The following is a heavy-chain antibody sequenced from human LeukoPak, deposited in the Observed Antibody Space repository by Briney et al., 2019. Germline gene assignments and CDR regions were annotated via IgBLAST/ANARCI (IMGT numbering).Heavy chain of an antibody. CDR2: ISWDGGTT. Sequence: GGSLRLSCAASGFTFGDYSMHWLRQTPGKGLEWVSLISWDGGTTYYAASVEGRFTISRDNSKNSLFLQMNSLRTEDSALYYCAKDHQLRFLEWLPGFIDLWGRGTLVSVSS. D-gene: IGHD3-3*01. J-gene: IGHJ2*01. V-gene: IGHV3-43*01. CDR1: GFTFGDYS. CDR3: AKDHQLRFLEWLPGFIDL.